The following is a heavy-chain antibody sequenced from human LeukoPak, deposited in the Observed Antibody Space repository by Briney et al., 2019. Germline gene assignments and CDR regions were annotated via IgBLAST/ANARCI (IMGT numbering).Heavy chain of an antibody. CDR3: SRGLSV. J-gene: IGHJ4*02. CDR2: ISNSCSTI. CDR1: GFIFSSYD. D-gene: IGHD3-3*02. V-gene: IGHV3-48*03. Sequence: PGGSLRLSCAASGFIFSSYDMNWVRQAPGKGLEWVSYISNSCSTIYYADSVKGRFTISRDNAKSPLYLQMNRLRAEDTAVYYCSRGLSVGGQGTLVSVSS.